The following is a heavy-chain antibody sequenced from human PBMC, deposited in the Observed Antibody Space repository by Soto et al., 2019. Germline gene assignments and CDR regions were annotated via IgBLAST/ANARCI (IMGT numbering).Heavy chain of an antibody. CDR3: ARDRPIVATSGYGMDV. V-gene: IGHV4-4*07. D-gene: IGHD5-12*01. J-gene: IGHJ6*02. CDR1: GGSISSYY. CDR2: VYTSGST. Sequence: QVQLQESGPGLVKPSETLSLTCTVSGGSISSYYWIWIRQPAGKGLEWIGRVYTSGSTNYNPSLRSRVTMSVDTSKNQFSLKLNSVTAADTAVYYCARDRPIVATSGYGMDVWGQGTAVTVSS.